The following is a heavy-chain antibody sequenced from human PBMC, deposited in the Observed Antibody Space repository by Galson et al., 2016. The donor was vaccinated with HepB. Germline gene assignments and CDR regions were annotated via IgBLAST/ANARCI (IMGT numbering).Heavy chain of an antibody. CDR3: ARRVAVAGIYYFDY. V-gene: IGHV4-39*01. J-gene: IGHJ4*01. CDR1: TFSSYA. CDR2: IYYSGST. D-gene: IGHD6-19*01. Sequence: TFSSYAMTWVRQSPGKGLEWIGSIYYSGSTYYNPSLKSRVTISVDTSKNQFSLKLSSVTAADTAVYYCARRVAVAGIYYFDYWGRGTLVTVSS.